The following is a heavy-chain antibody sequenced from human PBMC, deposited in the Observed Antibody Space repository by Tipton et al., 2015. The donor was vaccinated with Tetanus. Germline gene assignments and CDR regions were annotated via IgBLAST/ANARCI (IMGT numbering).Heavy chain of an antibody. CDR3: AKRSVSARFDD. CDR2: IYYTGNT. D-gene: IGHD6-6*01. CDR1: GGSLRSGGYY. Sequence: TLSLTCTVSGGSLRSGGYYWSWIRQHPGKGLEWIGYIYYTGNTYYNPSLKSRVTISVDTSKNQSSLKLTSVTAADTAVYFCAKRSVSARFDDWGQGTLVTVSS. J-gene: IGHJ4*02. V-gene: IGHV4-31*03.